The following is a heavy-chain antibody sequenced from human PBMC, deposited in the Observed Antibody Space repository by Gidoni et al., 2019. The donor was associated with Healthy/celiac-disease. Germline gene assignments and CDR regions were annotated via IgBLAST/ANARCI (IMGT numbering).Heavy chain of an antibody. CDR1: GCSFSSYA. D-gene: IGHD2-2*02. CDR3: ARGFGIVVVPAAIKGP. V-gene: IGHV3-64*01. Sequence: EVQLGVSGGGMVQPGGSLRLSWASAGCSFSSYAMHWVRQAPGKGLEYVSAISSTGGSTYYANSVKGRFTISRDNSKNTLYLQMGSLRAEDMAVYYCARGFGIVVVPAAIKGPWGQGTLVTVSS. J-gene: IGHJ5*02. CDR2: ISSTGGST.